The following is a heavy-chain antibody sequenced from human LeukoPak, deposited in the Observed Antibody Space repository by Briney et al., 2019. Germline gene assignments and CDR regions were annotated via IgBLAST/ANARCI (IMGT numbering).Heavy chain of an antibody. CDR3: ARWGTYASTSNWFDP. J-gene: IGHJ5*02. D-gene: IGHD2-2*01. V-gene: IGHV4-59*01. CDR2: IYYSGST. CDR1: GGSISSYY. Sequence: SETLSLTCTVSGGSISSYYWSWIRQPPGKGLEWIGYIYYSGSTNYNPSLKSRVTISVDTSRNQFSLKLTSVTAADTAVYYCARWGTYASTSNWFDPWGQGTLVTVSS.